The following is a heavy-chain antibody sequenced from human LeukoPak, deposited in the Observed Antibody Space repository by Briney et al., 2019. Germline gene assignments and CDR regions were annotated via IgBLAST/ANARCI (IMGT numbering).Heavy chain of an antibody. Sequence: GRSLRLSCAASGFTFSSYAMHWVRQAPGKGLEWVAVISYDGSNKYFADSVKGRFTISRDNSKNTLYLQMNSLRDEDTAVYYCAKDAVPAALGEYFFDYWGQGTRVTVSS. CDR3: AKDAVPAALGEYFFDY. D-gene: IGHD2-2*01. J-gene: IGHJ4*02. V-gene: IGHV3-30-3*01. CDR2: ISYDGSNK. CDR1: GFTFSSYA.